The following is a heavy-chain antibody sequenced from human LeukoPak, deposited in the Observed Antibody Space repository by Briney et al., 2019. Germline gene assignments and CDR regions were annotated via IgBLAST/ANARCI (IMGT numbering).Heavy chain of an antibody. D-gene: IGHD1-26*01. CDR1: GFSLSTSGMR. Sequence: SGPTPVNPTQTLTLTCTFSGFSLSTSGMRVSWIRQPPGKALEWLARIDWDDDKFYSTSLKTRLTISKDTSKNQVVLTMTNMDPVDTATYYCARAHSGSYSVAFDIWGQGTMVTVSS. V-gene: IGHV2-70*04. J-gene: IGHJ3*02. CDR3: ARAHSGSYSVAFDI. CDR2: IDWDDDK.